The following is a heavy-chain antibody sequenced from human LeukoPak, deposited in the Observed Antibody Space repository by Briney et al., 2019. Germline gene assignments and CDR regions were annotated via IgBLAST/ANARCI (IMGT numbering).Heavy chain of an antibody. J-gene: IGHJ4*02. Sequence: SEILSLTCTVSGGSISNVNYYWGWIRQPPGKGLEWIGSVFYSGGTYYNPSLKSRLTVSVDTSKNQFSLKLTSVTAADTAVYYCAREGGFYRPLDYSGQGTLVTVSS. CDR3: AREGGFYRPLDY. CDR1: GGSISNVNYY. CDR2: VFYSGGT. D-gene: IGHD3-3*01. V-gene: IGHV4-39*07.